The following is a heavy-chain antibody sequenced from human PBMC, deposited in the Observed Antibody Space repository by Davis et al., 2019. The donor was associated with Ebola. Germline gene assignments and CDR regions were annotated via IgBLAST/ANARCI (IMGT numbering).Heavy chain of an antibody. CDR2: ISKSADTS. CDR1: GFTFSSHA. D-gene: IGHD2-2*01. Sequence: GESLKISCAASGFTFSSHAMSWVRQAPGKGLEWVSAISKSADTSNYAASVKGRFTISRDNAKNTLYLQMSSLRAEDTAIYYCALYQLGPHYFYYMDVWGKGTTVTVSS. CDR3: ALYQLGPHYFYYMDV. J-gene: IGHJ6*03. V-gene: IGHV3-23*01.